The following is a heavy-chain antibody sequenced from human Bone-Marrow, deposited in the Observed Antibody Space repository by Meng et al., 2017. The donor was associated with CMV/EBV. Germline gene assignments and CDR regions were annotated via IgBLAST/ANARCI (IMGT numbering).Heavy chain of an antibody. V-gene: IGHV3-74*01. J-gene: IGHJ4*02. CDR2: ISTDGSAT. Sequence: VVPRGGLVWAGGSLGLSCTGSLFTFRNVWMRWVRQVPGEGLVWVSRISTDGSATSYADSVKGRFTISRDNAKNTLYLQMNSLRGDDTAVYFCVRGVAESLGWEMGYWGQGALVTVSS. CDR1: LFTFRNVW. D-gene: IGHD7-27*01. CDR3: VRGVAESLGWEMGY.